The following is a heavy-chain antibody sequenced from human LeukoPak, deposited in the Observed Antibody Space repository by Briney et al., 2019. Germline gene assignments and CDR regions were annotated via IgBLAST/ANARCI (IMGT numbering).Heavy chain of an antibody. CDR1: GFTFSSYG. CDR3: ARVGSGSYFLDGFDI. J-gene: IGHJ3*02. Sequence: GGSLRLSCAASGFTFSSYGMHWVRQAPGKGLEWVAVISYDGSIKYYADSVKGRFTISRDNPKNTLYLQMNSLRAEDTAVYYCARVGSGSYFLDGFDIWGQGTMVTVSS. CDR2: ISYDGSIK. V-gene: IGHV3-33*01. D-gene: IGHD1-26*01.